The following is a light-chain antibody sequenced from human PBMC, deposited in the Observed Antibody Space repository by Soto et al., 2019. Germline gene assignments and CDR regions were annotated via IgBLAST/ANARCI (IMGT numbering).Light chain of an antibody. Sequence: QSVLTQPPSVSGAPGQRVTISCTGSISKIGAGFDVHWYQQLPGTAPKLLIYINTNRPSGVPDRFSGFTSGTSASMVITGLQAEDEADYYCQTYDNSLGGWVFGGGTKLTVL. CDR2: INT. CDR1: ISKIGAGFD. J-gene: IGLJ3*02. V-gene: IGLV1-40*01. CDR3: QTYDNSLGGWV.